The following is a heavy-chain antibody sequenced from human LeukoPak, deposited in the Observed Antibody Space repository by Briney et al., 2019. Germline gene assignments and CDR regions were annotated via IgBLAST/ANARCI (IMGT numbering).Heavy chain of an antibody. CDR1: GYSISSGYY. Sequence: PSETLSLTCTVSGYSISSGYYWGWIRQPPGKGLEWIGSIYHSGSTYYNPSLKSRVTISVDTSKNQFSLKLSSVTAADTAVYYCARVRDYGDYRFDYWGQGTLVTVSS. V-gene: IGHV4-38-2*02. J-gene: IGHJ4*02. CDR2: IYHSGST. CDR3: ARVRDYGDYRFDY. D-gene: IGHD4-17*01.